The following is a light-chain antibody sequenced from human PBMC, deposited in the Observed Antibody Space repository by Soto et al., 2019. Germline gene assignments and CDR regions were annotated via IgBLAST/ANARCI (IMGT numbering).Light chain of an antibody. Sequence: DIQMTHAPSSLSASVGDRVTITGRASQSISSYLNWYQQKPGKAPKLLIYAASSLQSGVPSRFSGSGSGTDFTLTISRLQPEDFATYYCQQSDSTPITFGGGTKVDIK. CDR1: QSISSY. CDR3: QQSDSTPIT. V-gene: IGKV1-39*01. J-gene: IGKJ4*02. CDR2: AAS.